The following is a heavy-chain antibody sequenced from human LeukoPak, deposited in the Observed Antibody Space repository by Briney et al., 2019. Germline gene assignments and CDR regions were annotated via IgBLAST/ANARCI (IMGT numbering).Heavy chain of an antibody. CDR3: SKRGVVIRVILVGFHKEAYYFDS. CDR2: IGSSGGGT. V-gene: IGHV3-23*01. J-gene: IGHJ4*02. Sequence: PGGSLRLSCAASGITLSNYGMSWVRQAPGKGLEWVAGIGSSGGGTNYADSVKGRFTISRDNPKNTLYLQMNSLRAEDTAVYFCSKRGVVIRVILVGFHKEAYYFDSWGQGALVTVSS. D-gene: IGHD3-22*01. CDR1: GITLSNYG.